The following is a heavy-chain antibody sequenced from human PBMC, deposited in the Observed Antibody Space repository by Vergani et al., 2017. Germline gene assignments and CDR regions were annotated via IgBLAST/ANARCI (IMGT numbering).Heavy chain of an antibody. D-gene: IGHD2-15*01. CDR1: GGTFSSYA. CDR3: ARGDLGYCSGGSCYSVGYYYYGMDV. Sequence: QVQLVQSGAEVKKPGSSVKVSCKASGGTFSSYAISWVRQAPGQGLEWMGGIIPIFGTANYAQKFQVRVTITADESTSTAYMELSSLRSEDTAVYYCARGDLGYCSGGSCYSVGYYYYGMDVWGQGTTVTVSS. V-gene: IGHV1-69*01. CDR2: IIPIFGTA. J-gene: IGHJ6*02.